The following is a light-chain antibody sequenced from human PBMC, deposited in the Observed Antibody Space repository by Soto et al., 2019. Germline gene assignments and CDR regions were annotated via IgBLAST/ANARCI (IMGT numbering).Light chain of an antibody. CDR2: EGS. J-gene: IGLJ1*01. V-gene: IGLV2-23*01. CDR1: SSDVGSYNL. Sequence: QSVLTQPASASGSPGQSITISCTGTSSDVGSYNLVSWYQQHPSKAPKLMIYEGSKRPSGVSNRFSGSKSGNTASLTISGLQAEDEADYYCCSYAGSSPYVFGTGTKVTVL. CDR3: CSYAGSSPYV.